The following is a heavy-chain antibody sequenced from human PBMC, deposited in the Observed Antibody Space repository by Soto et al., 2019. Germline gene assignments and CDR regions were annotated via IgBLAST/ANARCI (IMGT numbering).Heavy chain of an antibody. V-gene: IGHV4-59*01. J-gene: IGHJ1*01. CDR1: GGSISSYY. Sequence: QVQLQESGPGLVKPSETLSLTCTVSGGSISSYYWRWIRQPPGKGLEWIGYIYYSGSTNYNPSLKSRATISVDTSKNQFSLKRSSVTAADTAVYYCARGWGGYFQHWGQGTLVTVSS. CDR2: IYYSGST. CDR3: ARGWGGYFQH. D-gene: IGHD7-27*01.